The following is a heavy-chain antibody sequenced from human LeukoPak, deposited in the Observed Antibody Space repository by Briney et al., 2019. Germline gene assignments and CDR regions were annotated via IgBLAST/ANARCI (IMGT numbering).Heavy chain of an antibody. J-gene: IGHJ5*02. CDR1: GGSISSYY. D-gene: IGHD6-13*01. V-gene: IGHV4-4*07. CDR3: ARHPIAAAGPNWFDP. CDR2: IYTSGST. Sequence: SETLSLTCTVSGGSISSYYWSWIRQPAGKGLEWIGRIYTSGSTNYNPSLKSRVTMSVEPSKNQFSLKLSSVTAADTAVYYCARHPIAAAGPNWFDPWGQGTLVTVSS.